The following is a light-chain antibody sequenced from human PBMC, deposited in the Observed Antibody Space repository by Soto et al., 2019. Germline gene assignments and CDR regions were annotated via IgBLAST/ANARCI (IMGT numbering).Light chain of an antibody. CDR3: QQYVSSPWA. J-gene: IGKJ1*01. Sequence: EIVLAQSPGTLSLSPGESATLSCRASQSVSSSFLAWYQQEAGQAPRLLIYGASRRATGIPDRFSGSGSGTDFTLTISRLEPEEFAVYYCQQYVSSPWAFGQGTKVEI. CDR2: GAS. CDR1: QSVSSSF. V-gene: IGKV3-20*01.